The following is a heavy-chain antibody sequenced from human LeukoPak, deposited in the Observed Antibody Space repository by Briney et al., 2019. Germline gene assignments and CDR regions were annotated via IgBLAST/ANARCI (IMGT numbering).Heavy chain of an antibody. Sequence: GGFLRLSCAASGFTFSSYGIHWVRQAPGKGLEWVAVISYDGSNKYYADSEKGRFTISRDSSKNTLYLQMNSLRAEDTAVYYCAKVSGSYYLNPFDYWGQGTLVTVSS. CDR1: GFTFSSYG. V-gene: IGHV3-30*18. CDR2: ISYDGSNK. D-gene: IGHD1-26*01. J-gene: IGHJ4*02. CDR3: AKVSGSYYLNPFDY.